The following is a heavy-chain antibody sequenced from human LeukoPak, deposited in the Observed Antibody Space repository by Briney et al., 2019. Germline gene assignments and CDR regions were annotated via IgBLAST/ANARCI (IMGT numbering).Heavy chain of an antibody. CDR2: FDPEDGET. D-gene: IGHD4-17*01. J-gene: IGHJ4*02. V-gene: IGHV1-24*01. Sequence: ASVKASCKVSGYTLTELSMHWVRQAPGKGLEWMGGFDPEDGETIYAQKFQGRVTMTEDTSTDTAYMELSSLRSDDTAVYYCATGMTTVTGGGFDYWGQGTLVTASS. CDR1: GYTLTELS. CDR3: ATGMTTVTGGGFDY.